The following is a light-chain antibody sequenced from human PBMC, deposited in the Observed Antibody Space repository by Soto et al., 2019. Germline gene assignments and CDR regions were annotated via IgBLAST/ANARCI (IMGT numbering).Light chain of an antibody. CDR1: QGISNY. CDR3: QKYNGAPLYT. V-gene: IGKV1-27*01. CDR2: AAS. J-gene: IGKJ2*01. Sequence: DIQMTQSPSSLSASVGDRVTITCRASQGISNYLAWYQQKPGKVPKLLIYAASTLQSGVPSRFSGRGSGTEFTLPISRLQPEDVATYYCQKYNGAPLYTFGQGTKLEIK.